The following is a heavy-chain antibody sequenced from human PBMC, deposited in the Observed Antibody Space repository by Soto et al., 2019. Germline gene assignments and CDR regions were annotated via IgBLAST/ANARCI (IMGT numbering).Heavy chain of an antibody. Sequence: SETLSLTCAVSGGSISSSNWWGWVRQPPGKGLEWIGEIYHSGSTNYNPSLKSRVTISVDKSKNQFSLKLSSVTAADTAVYYCARLDDILTGYYNDYYYYGMDVWGQGTTVTVSS. CDR2: IYHSGST. V-gene: IGHV4-4*02. D-gene: IGHD3-9*01. J-gene: IGHJ6*02. CDR3: ARLDDILTGYYNDYYYYGMDV. CDR1: GGSISSSNW.